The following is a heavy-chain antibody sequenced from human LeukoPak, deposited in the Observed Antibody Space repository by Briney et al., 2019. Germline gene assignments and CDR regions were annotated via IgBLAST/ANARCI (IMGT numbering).Heavy chain of an antibody. CDR1: GGSISSYY. J-gene: IGHJ4*02. Sequence: SETPSLTCTVSGGSISSYYWSWIRQPPGKGLEWIGYIYYSGSTNYNPSLKSRVTISLDKSKNQFSLKLRSVTAADTAVYYCAREEMPGKFDYWGQGTLVTVSS. CDR2: IYYSGST. V-gene: IGHV4-59*12. D-gene: IGHD1-26*01. CDR3: AREEMPGKFDY.